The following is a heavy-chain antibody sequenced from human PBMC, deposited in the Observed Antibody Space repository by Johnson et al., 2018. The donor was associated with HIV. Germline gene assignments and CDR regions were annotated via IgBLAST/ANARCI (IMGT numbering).Heavy chain of an antibody. D-gene: IGHD3-10*01. CDR3: AKGGITMAPDAFDI. CDR1: GFTFGSYG. J-gene: IGHJ3*02. V-gene: IGHV3-33*06. CDR2: IWYDGSNK. Sequence: VLLVESGGGVVQPGRSLRLSCAASGFTFGSYGMHWVRQAPGKGLEWVAVIWYDGSNKYYADSVKGRFTISRDNSKNTLYLQMNSLRAEDTAVYYCAKGGITMAPDAFDIWGQGTMVTVSS.